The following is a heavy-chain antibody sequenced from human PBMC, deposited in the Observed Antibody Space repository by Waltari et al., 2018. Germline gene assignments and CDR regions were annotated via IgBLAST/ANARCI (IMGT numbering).Heavy chain of an antibody. V-gene: IGHV4-39*07. CDR2: FYYSGSI. CDR1: GGSFSSRPYY. D-gene: IGHD3-3*01. Sequence: QLHLRESGPGLVKPSETLSLTCTVSGGSFSSRPYYWGWIRQPPGKGLEWIGSFYYSGSISYNPSLKSRVTISDDTSNDQFSLRLSSVTAADTAVYYCASTIYGVVTLDYWGQGILVTVSS. J-gene: IGHJ4*02. CDR3: ASTIYGVVTLDY.